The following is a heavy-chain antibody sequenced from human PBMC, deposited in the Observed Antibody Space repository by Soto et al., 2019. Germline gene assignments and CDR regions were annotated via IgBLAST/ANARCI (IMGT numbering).Heavy chain of an antibody. D-gene: IGHD5-12*01. CDR3: ARFVDIVATTLYNWFDP. CDR2: IYYSGST. Sequence: QVQLQESGPGLVKPSQTLSLTCTVSGGSISSGGYYWSWIRQHPGKGLEWIGYIYYSGSTYYNPSLKSRVTISVDTSKNQFSLKLSSVTAADTAVYYCARFVDIVATTLYNWFDPWGQGTLVTVSS. CDR1: GGSISSGGYY. V-gene: IGHV4-31*03. J-gene: IGHJ5*02.